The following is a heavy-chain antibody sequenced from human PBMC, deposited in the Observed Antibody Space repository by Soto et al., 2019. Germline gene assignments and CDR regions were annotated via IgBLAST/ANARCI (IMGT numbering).Heavy chain of an antibody. V-gene: IGHV3-30*03. CDR2: IAYDGINK. CDR1: GFTFSSFG. J-gene: IGHJ4*02. Sequence: PGGSLRLSCEASGFTFSSFGMHWVRQAPGKGLEWVAVIAYDGINKYQLDSVKGRFTISRDNAKNSLYLEMNSLRAEDTAVYYCARESEDLTSNFDYWGQGTLVTVSS. CDR3: ARESEDLTSNFDY.